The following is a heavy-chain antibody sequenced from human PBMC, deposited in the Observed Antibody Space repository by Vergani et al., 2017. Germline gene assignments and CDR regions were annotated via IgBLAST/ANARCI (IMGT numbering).Heavy chain of an antibody. CDR2: ISSSSSYI. Sequence: EVQLVESGGGLVKPGGSLRLSCAASGFTFSSYSMNWVRQAPGKGLEWVSSISSSSSYIYYADSVKGRFTISRDNAKNSLYLQMNILSAEDTAVYYCARDYQDSYYDSSGYNEAFDIWGQGTMVTVSS. J-gene: IGHJ3*02. CDR1: GFTFSSYS. CDR3: ARDYQDSYYDSSGYNEAFDI. D-gene: IGHD3-22*01. V-gene: IGHV3-21*01.